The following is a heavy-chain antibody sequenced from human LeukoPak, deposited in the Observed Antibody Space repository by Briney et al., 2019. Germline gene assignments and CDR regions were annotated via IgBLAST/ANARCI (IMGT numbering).Heavy chain of an antibody. CDR2: ISAYTGNT. D-gene: IGHD4-23*01. Sequence: ASVKVSCKASRYTFTDYYIHWVRQAPGQALEWMGWISAYTGNTDYAQKFQGRVTMTTDTSTSTAYMELRSLRSDDTAVYYCTRGFDYGGPDYWGRGTLVTVSS. CDR1: RYTFTDYY. J-gene: IGHJ4*02. CDR3: TRGFDYGGPDY. V-gene: IGHV1-18*04.